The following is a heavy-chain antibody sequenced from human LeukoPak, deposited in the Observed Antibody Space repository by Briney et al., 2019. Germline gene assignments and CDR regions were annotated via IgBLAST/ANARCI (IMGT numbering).Heavy chain of an antibody. V-gene: IGHV3-74*01. Sequence: HAGGSLRLSCAASGFTFSSYWMHWVRQAPGKGLVWVSRINSDGSSTSYADSVKGRFTISRDNAKNTLYLQMNSLRAEDTAVYYCARVRSYYDFWSGYYFLVGMDVWGQGTTVTVSS. CDR1: GFTFSSYW. CDR3: ARVRSYYDFWSGYYFLVGMDV. D-gene: IGHD3-3*01. J-gene: IGHJ6*02. CDR2: INSDGSST.